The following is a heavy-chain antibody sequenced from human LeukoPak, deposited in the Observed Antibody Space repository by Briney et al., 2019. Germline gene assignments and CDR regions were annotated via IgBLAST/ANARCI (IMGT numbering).Heavy chain of an antibody. CDR2: SSSSSTTI. CDR3: ARDRTTGYCSSTSCYKVDY. V-gene: IGHV3-48*04. J-gene: IGHJ4*02. CDR1: GFTFSSYS. Sequence: GGSLRLSCAASGFTFSSYSMNWVRQAPGKGLEWVSYSSSSSTTIYYADSVKGRFTISRDNAKNSLYLQMNSLRAEDTAVYYCARDRTTGYCSSTSCYKVDYWGQGTLVTVSS. D-gene: IGHD2-2*02.